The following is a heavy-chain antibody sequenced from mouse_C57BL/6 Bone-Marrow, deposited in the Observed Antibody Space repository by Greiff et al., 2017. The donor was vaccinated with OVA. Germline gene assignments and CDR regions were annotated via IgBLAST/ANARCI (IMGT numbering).Heavy chain of an antibody. CDR2: SRNKANDYTT. J-gene: IGHJ3*01. CDR3: ARDSPYAAWFAY. CDR1: GFTFSDFY. D-gene: IGHD6-5*01. V-gene: IGHV7-1*01. Sequence: EVQGVESGGGLVQSGRSLRLSCATSGFTFSDFYMEWVRQAPGKGLEWIAASRNKANDYTTEYSASVKGRFIVSRDTSQSILYLQMNALRAEDTAIYYCARDSPYAAWFAYWGQGTLVTVSA.